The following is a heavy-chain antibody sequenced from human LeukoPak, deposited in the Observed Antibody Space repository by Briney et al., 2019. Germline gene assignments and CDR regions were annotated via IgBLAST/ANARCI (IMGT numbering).Heavy chain of an antibody. CDR1: GYTFTSYY. D-gene: IGHD3-10*01. Sequence: ASVKVTCKASGYTFTSYYMHWVRQAPGQGLEWMGRINPNSGGTNYAQKFQGRVTMTRDTSISTAYMELSRLRSDDTAVYYCARALWFGTTHFDYWGQGTLVTVSS. V-gene: IGHV1-2*06. J-gene: IGHJ4*02. CDR3: ARALWFGTTHFDY. CDR2: INPNSGGT.